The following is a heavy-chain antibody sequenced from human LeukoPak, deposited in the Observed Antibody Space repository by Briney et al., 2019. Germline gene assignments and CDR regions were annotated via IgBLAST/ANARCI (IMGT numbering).Heavy chain of an antibody. CDR2: IIPMFGAA. J-gene: IGHJ4*02. Sequence: SVKVSCKTSGDTFRRYAIVWVRQAPGQGLEWMGGIIPMFGAANYAQKLQGRVTFTADKSTNTVYMDLRSLTSEDTAVYYCARTTSQSIVAAGDYWGQGTLVIVSS. CDR3: ARTTSQSIVAAGDY. V-gene: IGHV1-69*06. CDR1: GDTFRRYA. D-gene: IGHD2-15*01.